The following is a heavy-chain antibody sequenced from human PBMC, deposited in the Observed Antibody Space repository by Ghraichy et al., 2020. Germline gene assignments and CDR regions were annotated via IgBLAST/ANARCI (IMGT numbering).Heavy chain of an antibody. CDR2: INHSGST. J-gene: IGHJ4*02. CDR1: GGSFSGYY. D-gene: IGHD5-18*01. CDR3: ARRLRWYSYALPEYYFDY. Sequence: SETLSLTCAVYGGSFSGYYWSWIRQPPGKGLEWIGEINHSGSTNYNPSLKSRVTISVDTSKNQFSLKLSSVTAADTAVYYCARRLRWYSYALPEYYFDYWGQGTLVTDSS. V-gene: IGHV4-34*01.